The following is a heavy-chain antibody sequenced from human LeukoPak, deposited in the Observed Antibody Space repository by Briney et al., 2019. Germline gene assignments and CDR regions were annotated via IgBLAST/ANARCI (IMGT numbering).Heavy chain of an antibody. CDR2: IIPIFGTA. D-gene: IGHD6-19*01. CDR1: GGTFSSYA. Sequence: PEASVKVSYKASGGTFSSYAISWVRQAPGQGLEWMGGIIPIFGTANYAQKFQGRVTITADESTSTAYMELSSLRSEDTAVYYCARGVGSGWYVGYFDYWGQGTLVTVSS. J-gene: IGHJ4*02. V-gene: IGHV1-69*13. CDR3: ARGVGSGWYVGYFDY.